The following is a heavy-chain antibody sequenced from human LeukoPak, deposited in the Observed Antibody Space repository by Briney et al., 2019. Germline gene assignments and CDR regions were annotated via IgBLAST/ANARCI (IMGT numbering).Heavy chain of an antibody. CDR1: GFTFSSYA. V-gene: IGHV3-23*01. D-gene: IGHD2-2*01. Sequence: GGSLRLSCAASGFTFSSYAMSWVRQAPGKGLEWVSAISGSGGSTYYADSVKGRFTISRDNSKNTLYLQMNSLRAEDTAVYYCAKDSYRDIVVVPAANLFDYWGQGTLVTVSS. J-gene: IGHJ4*02. CDR3: AKDSYRDIVVVPAANLFDY. CDR2: ISGSGGST.